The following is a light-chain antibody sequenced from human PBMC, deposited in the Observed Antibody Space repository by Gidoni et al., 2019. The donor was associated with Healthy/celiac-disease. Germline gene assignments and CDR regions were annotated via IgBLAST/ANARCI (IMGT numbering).Light chain of an antibody. J-gene: IGKJ3*01. CDR1: QSVSSSY. V-gene: IGKV3-20*01. CDR2: GAS. CDR3: QQYGSSPFT. Sequence: EIALTQSPGTLSLSPGERATLSCSASQSVSSSYLAWYQQKPGQAPRLLIYGASSRATGLPDRFSGSGSGTDFTLTISRLEPEDFAMYYCQQYGSSPFTFGHGTKVDIK.